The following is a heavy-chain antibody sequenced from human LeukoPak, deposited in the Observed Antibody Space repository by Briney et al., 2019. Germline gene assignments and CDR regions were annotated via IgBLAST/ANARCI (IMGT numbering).Heavy chain of an antibody. CDR2: IYYSGNT. D-gene: IGHD1-26*01. CDR3: ARAILGATGPPAFDY. V-gene: IGHV4-59*01. J-gene: IGHJ4*02. Sequence: SETLSLTCTVSGGSISSFYWSWIRQPPGKGLEWIGYIYYSGNTNYNPSLKNRVTISVDTSKNRFSLKLSSVTAADTAVYYCARAILGATGPPAFDYWGQGTLVTVSS. CDR1: GGSISSFY.